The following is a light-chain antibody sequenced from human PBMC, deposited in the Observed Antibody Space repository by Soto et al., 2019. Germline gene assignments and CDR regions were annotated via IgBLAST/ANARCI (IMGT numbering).Light chain of an antibody. Sequence: QSALTQPASVSGSPGQSITISCTGTSSDVGGYNYVSWYQQHPGKAPKLIIYEVSKRPSGVSNRFSGSKSGNTASLTISGLQAEDEADYYCSSYTSSSSYVFGTGTKVTVL. J-gene: IGLJ1*01. CDR2: EVS. CDR1: SSDVGGYNY. V-gene: IGLV2-14*01. CDR3: SSYTSSSSYV.